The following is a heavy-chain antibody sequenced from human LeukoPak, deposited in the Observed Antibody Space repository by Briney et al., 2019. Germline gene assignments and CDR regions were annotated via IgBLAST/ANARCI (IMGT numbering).Heavy chain of an antibody. J-gene: IGHJ6*03. V-gene: IGHV4-59*12. CDR1: GGSISSYY. D-gene: IGHD3-22*01. CDR2: IYYSGST. Sequence: SETLSLTCTVSGGSISSYYWSWIRQPPGKELEWIGYIYYSGSTNYNPSLKSRVTISVDTSKNQFSLKLSSVTAADTAVYYCASPTREDYYDSSGYYVYYYYMDVWGKGTTVTVSS. CDR3: ASPTREDYYDSSGYYVYYYYMDV.